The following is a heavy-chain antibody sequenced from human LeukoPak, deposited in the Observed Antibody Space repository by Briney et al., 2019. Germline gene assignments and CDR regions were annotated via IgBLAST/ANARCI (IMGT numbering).Heavy chain of an antibody. CDR1: GFTFRSFS. D-gene: IGHD2-15*01. J-gene: IGHJ4*02. Sequence: GGSLRLSCAASGFTFRSFSMNWVRQAPGKGLEWVLSISVNSNYIYYADSVKGRFTISRDNAKNSVYLQMNSLRAEDTAVYYCAQGVYCSGGSCYFGYWGQGTLVTVSS. CDR2: ISVNSNYI. CDR3: AQGVYCSGGSCYFGY. V-gene: IGHV3-21*01.